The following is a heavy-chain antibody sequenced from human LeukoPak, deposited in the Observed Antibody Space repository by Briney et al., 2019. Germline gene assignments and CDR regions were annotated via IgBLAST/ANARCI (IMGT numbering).Heavy chain of an antibody. Sequence: GGSLRLSCAASGFIFNTYGMHWVRQAPGKGLEWVAFIRNDGSDKYYAVSVKGRFTISRDNSKNTLYLQMNSPRVEDTALYYCAELGITMIGGVWGKGTTVTISS. D-gene: IGHD3-10*02. CDR1: GFIFNTYG. CDR2: IRNDGSDK. J-gene: IGHJ6*04. CDR3: AELGITMIGGV. V-gene: IGHV3-30*02.